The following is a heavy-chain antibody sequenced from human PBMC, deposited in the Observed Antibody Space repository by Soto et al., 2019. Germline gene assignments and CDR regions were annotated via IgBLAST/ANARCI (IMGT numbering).Heavy chain of an antibody. Sequence: QVQLVESGGGVVQPGRSLRLSCAASGFTFSSYGMHWVRQAPGKGLEWVAVIWSDGGNKYYADSVKGRFTISRDNSKNTLYLQMNSLRAEDTALYYCARWGIAAGDYWGQGTLVTVSS. D-gene: IGHD6-13*01. CDR2: IWSDGGNK. CDR3: ARWGIAAGDY. J-gene: IGHJ4*02. V-gene: IGHV3-33*01. CDR1: GFTFSSYG.